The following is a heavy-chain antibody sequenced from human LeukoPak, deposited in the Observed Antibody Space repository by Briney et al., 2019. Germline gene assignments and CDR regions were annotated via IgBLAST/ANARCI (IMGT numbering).Heavy chain of an antibody. D-gene: IGHD3-10*02. CDR1: GFTFSAYA. J-gene: IGHJ6*02. CDR3: ARDLHYYVAMDV. Sequence: PLGSLRLSCEASGFTFSAYAMTWVRQAPGKGLEWVSSIGSDNKPHYSEYVKGRFAISRDNSKNTLFLQLHNLRVEDTALYYCARDLHYYVAMDVCGQGTTVTASS. CDR2: IGSDNKP. V-gene: IGHV3-23*01.